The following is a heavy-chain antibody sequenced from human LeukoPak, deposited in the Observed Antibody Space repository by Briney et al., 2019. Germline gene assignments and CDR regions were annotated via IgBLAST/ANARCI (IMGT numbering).Heavy chain of an antibody. CDR1: GYTFTSYG. V-gene: IGHV1-18*01. CDR3: ASGGRGYSYGLDAFDI. CDR2: ISAYNGNT. J-gene: IGHJ3*02. Sequence: ASVNVSFQASGYTFTSYGISWVRQAPARGREWMGWISAYNGNTNYAQKLQGRVTMTTDTSTSTVYMELRSLRSDDTAVYYCASGGRGYSYGLDAFDIWGQGTMVTVSS. D-gene: IGHD5-18*01.